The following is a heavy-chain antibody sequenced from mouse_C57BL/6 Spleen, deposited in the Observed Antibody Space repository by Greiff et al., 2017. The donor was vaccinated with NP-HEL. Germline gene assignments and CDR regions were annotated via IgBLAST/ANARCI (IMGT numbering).Heavy chain of an antibody. CDR3: SMVTPYYAMDY. V-gene: IGHV1-76*01. CDR2: IYPGSGNT. J-gene: IGHJ4*01. Sequence: QVQLQQSGAELVRPGASVKLSCKASGYTFTDYYINWVKQRPGQGLEWIARIYPGSGNTYYNEKFKGKATLTAEKSSSTAYMQLSSLTSEDSAVYFCSMVTPYYAMDYWGQGTSVTVSS. CDR1: GYTFTDYY. D-gene: IGHD2-10*02.